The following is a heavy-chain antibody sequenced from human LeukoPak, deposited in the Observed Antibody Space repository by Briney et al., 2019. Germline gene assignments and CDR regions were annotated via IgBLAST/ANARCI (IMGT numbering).Heavy chain of an antibody. Sequence: SQTLSLTCTVSGGSISSGSYYWSWIRQPAGKGLEWIGRIHTSGSTNYNPSLKSRVTISVDTSKNQFSLKLSSVTAADTAVYYCAREVSLYGGNSDYFDYWGQGTLVTVSS. D-gene: IGHD4-23*01. V-gene: IGHV4-61*02. CDR3: AREVSLYGGNSDYFDY. CDR1: GGSISSGSYY. J-gene: IGHJ4*02. CDR2: IHTSGST.